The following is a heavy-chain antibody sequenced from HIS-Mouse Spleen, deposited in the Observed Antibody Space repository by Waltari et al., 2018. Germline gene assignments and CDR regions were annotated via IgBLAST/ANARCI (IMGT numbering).Heavy chain of an antibody. CDR2: IYYSGST. CDR3: AREIPYSSSWYDWYFDL. Sequence: QLQLQESGPGLVKPSETLSLPCTVSGVSITSSIYYWGWIRQPPGKGLEWIGSIYYSGSTYYNPSLKSRVTISVDTSKNQFSLKLSSVTAADTAVYYCAREIPYSSSWYDWYFDLWGRGTLVTVSS. D-gene: IGHD6-13*01. V-gene: IGHV4-39*07. CDR1: GVSITSSIYY. J-gene: IGHJ2*01.